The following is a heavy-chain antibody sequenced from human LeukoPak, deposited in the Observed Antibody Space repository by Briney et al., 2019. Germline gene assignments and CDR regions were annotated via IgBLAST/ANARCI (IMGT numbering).Heavy chain of an antibody. V-gene: IGHV4-34*01. D-gene: IGHD4-11*01. J-gene: IGHJ4*02. Sequence: SETLSLTCAVYGGSFSGYYWSWIRQPPGKGLEWIGEINHSGSTNYNPSLKSRVTISVDTSKNQFSLKLSSVTAADTAVYYCARLSPYSNFLDYWGQGTLVTVSS. CDR3: ARLSPYSNFLDY. CDR2: INHSGST. CDR1: GGSFSGYY.